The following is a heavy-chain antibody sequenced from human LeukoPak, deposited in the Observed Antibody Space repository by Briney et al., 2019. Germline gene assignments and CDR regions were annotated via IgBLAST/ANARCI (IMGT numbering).Heavy chain of an antibody. V-gene: IGHV1-46*01. CDR2: INPSGGST. CDR3: ATLQSKWELLRWDRFDY. J-gene: IGHJ4*02. D-gene: IGHD1-26*01. CDR1: GYTFTSYY. Sequence: ASVKVSCKASGYTFTSYYMHWVRQAPGQGLEWMGIINPSGGSTSYAQKFQGRVTMTRDMSTSTVYMELSSLRSEDTAVYYCATLQSKWELLRWDRFDYWGQGTLVTVSS.